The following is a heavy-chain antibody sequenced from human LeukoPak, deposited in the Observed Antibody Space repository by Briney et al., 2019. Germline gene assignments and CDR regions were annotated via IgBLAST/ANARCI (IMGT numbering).Heavy chain of an antibody. Sequence: PSETLSLTCTVSGGSISSSSYYWGWIRQPPGKGLEWIGSIYYSGSTYYNPSLKSRVTISVDTSKTQFSLKLSSVTAADTAVYYCARVIVEITMINSDAFDIWGQGTMVTVSS. J-gene: IGHJ3*02. CDR3: ARVIVEITMINSDAFDI. CDR2: IYYSGST. CDR1: GGSISSSSYY. D-gene: IGHD3-22*01. V-gene: IGHV4-39*07.